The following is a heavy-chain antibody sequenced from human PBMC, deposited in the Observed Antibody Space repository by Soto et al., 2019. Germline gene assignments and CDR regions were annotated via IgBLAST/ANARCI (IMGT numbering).Heavy chain of an antibody. CDR1: GFTFSSHW. Sequence: EVQLVESGGGLVQPGGSLRLSCAASGFTFSSHWMHWVRQAPGKGLVWVSRINGDVSSTSYADSVKGRFTISRDNAKNMLYLQVNSLRADDTAVYYCAGSPGLSRISGTTLGAWGQGTLVTVSS. V-gene: IGHV3-74*01. D-gene: IGHD1-7*01. CDR2: INGDVSST. J-gene: IGHJ5*01. CDR3: AGSPGLSRISGTTLGA.